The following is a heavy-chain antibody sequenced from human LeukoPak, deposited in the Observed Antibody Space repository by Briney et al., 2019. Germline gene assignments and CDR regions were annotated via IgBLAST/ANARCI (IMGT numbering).Heavy chain of an antibody. CDR1: GYSISSGYY. CDR2: IYHSGST. V-gene: IGHV4-38-2*02. J-gene: IGHJ4*02. D-gene: IGHD2-2*01. Sequence: SETLSLTCTVSGYSISSGYYWGWIRQPPGKGLEWIGSIYHSGSTYYNPSLKSRVTISVDTSKNQFSLKLSSVTAADTAVYYCARAIRYCSSTSCSNFDYWGQGTLVTVSS. CDR3: ARAIRYCSSTSCSNFDY.